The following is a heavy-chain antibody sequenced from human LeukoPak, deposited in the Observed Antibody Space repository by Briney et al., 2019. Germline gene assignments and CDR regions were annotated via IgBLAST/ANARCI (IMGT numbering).Heavy chain of an antibody. Sequence: GGSLRLSCAASGFTFSSYAMSWVRQGPGEGLEWVSAISGSGGSTYYADSVKGRFTISRDNSKNTLYLQMNSLRAEDTAVYYCAKVWAAMVRGAIDYWGQGTLVTVSS. CDR2: ISGSGGST. CDR3: AKVWAAMVRGAIDY. CDR1: GFTFSSYA. D-gene: IGHD3-10*01. J-gene: IGHJ4*02. V-gene: IGHV3-23*01.